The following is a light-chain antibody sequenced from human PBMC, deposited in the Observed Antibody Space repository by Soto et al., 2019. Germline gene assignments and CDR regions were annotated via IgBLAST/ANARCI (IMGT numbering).Light chain of an antibody. Sequence: DIQMTQSPSTLSASVGDRVTITCRASQTINTWLAWYQQKPGKAPKLLMYKASTLESGFPSRFSGSGSGTDFTLTISSLQPDDFATYYCQQYNTYRTFGQGTKVEIK. CDR2: KAS. CDR3: QQYNTYRT. CDR1: QTINTW. J-gene: IGKJ1*01. V-gene: IGKV1-5*03.